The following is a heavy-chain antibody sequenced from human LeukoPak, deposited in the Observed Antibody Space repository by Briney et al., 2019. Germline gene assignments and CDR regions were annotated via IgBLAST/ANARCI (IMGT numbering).Heavy chain of an antibody. CDR2: ISSSSSYI. V-gene: IGHV3-21*01. Sequence: PGGSLRLSCAASGFTFSSYSMNWVRQAPWKGLEWVSSISSSSSYIYYADSVKGRFTISRDNAKNSLYLQMNSLRAEDTAVYYCARSDYGDPRSPNDYWGQGTLVTVSS. J-gene: IGHJ4*02. D-gene: IGHD4-17*01. CDR1: GFTFSSYS. CDR3: ARSDYGDPRSPNDY.